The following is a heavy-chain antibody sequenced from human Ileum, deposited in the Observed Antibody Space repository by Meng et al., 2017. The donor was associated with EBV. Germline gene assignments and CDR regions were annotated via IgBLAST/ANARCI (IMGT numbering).Heavy chain of an antibody. CDR1: GVSSSSGVYH. CDR2: CSGGT. CDR3: AIYAVGGSGQGY. Sequence: VPVQESGPGLVKPSQTLSLTCAVSGVSSSSGVYHWSWIRQPPGKGLEWIGCSGGTYYNPSLKSRLTISVDTSKNQFSLKLDSATAADTAVYYCAIYAVGGSGQGYWGQGTLVTVSS. J-gene: IGHJ4*02. V-gene: IGHV4-30-4*01. D-gene: IGHD1-26*01.